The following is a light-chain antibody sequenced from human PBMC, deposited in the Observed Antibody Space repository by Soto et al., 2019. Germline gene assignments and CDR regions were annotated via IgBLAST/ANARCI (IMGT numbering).Light chain of an antibody. CDR3: QQSYSTLT. Sequence: DIQMTQSPSTLSASVGARFTITCRTSQTISDYLNWYQHKPGKAPKLLISAASSLQSGVPSRFSGSGSGTDFTLTISSLQPEDFATYYCQQSYSTLTFGPGTKVEIK. CDR2: AAS. J-gene: IGKJ3*01. V-gene: IGKV1-39*01. CDR1: QTISDY.